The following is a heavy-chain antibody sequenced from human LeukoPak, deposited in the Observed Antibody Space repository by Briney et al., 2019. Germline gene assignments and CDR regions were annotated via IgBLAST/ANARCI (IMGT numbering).Heavy chain of an antibody. Sequence: PSQTLSLTCAVSVGSISSGGYSWSWIRQPPGKGLEWSGYIYHSGSTYYNPSLQSRVTISVDRSKNQFSMKLSSVTAADTAVYYCARGRYCSSTSCYRRGYYYYGMDVWGQGTTVTVSS. V-gene: IGHV4-30-2*01. CDR2: IYHSGST. CDR1: VGSISSGGYS. CDR3: ARGRYCSSTSCYRRGYYYYGMDV. J-gene: IGHJ6*02. D-gene: IGHD2-2*02.